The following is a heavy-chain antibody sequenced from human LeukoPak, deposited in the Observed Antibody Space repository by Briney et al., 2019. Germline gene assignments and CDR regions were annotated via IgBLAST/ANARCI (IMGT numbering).Heavy chain of an antibody. Sequence: PGGSLRLSCAASGFTFSSYGMHWVRQAPGKGLEWVSVIYSGGSTYYADSVKGRFTISRDNSKNTLYLQMNSLRAEDTAVYYCARYFDWLLYAFDIWGQGTMVTVSS. V-gene: IGHV3-66*01. CDR2: IYSGGST. D-gene: IGHD3-9*01. CDR3: ARYFDWLLYAFDI. CDR1: GFTFSSYG. J-gene: IGHJ3*02.